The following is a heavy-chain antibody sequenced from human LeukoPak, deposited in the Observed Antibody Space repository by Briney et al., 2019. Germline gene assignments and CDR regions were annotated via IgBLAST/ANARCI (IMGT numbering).Heavy chain of an antibody. CDR2: ISYSGWS. CDR1: TFSNYY. J-gene: IGHJ6*03. Sequence: TFSNYYMTWIRQSPGKGLDWIGSISYSGWSYSDPSLKSRATISVDTSKNQFSLKLTSVTAADTAVYYCARQNCTLTSCYDYYHYHMDVWGKGTAVTISS. V-gene: IGHV4-39*01. D-gene: IGHD2-2*01. CDR3: ARQNCTLTSCYDYYHYHMDV.